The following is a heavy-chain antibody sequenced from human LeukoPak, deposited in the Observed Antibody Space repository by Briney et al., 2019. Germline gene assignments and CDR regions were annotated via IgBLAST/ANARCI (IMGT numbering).Heavy chain of an antibody. CDR2: IYYSGST. D-gene: IGHD3-3*01. Sequence: SQTLSLTCTVSGGSISSGDYYWSWIRQPPGKGLEWIGYIYYSGSTYYNPSLKSRVTISVDTSKNQFSLKLSSVTAADTAVYYCARDRADYDFWSGYRHWYLGLWGRGTLVTVSS. J-gene: IGHJ2*01. CDR3: ARDRADYDFWSGYRHWYLGL. V-gene: IGHV4-30-4*08. CDR1: GGSISSGDYY.